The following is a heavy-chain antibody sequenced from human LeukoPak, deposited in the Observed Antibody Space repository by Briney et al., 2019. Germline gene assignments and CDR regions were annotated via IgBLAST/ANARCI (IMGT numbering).Heavy chain of an antibody. CDR2: IYYSGIT. J-gene: IGHJ5*02. Sequence: SETPSLTCTVSGGSINNYYWSWIRQAPGRGLEWIGYIYYSGITNYNPSLRSRVIISIDTSKNQFSLRLRSVTAADTAVYYCASTEVYSSMSWFDPWGQGTLVTVSS. CDR3: ASTEVYSSMSWFDP. V-gene: IGHV4-59*01. D-gene: IGHD2-2*01. CDR1: GGSINNYY.